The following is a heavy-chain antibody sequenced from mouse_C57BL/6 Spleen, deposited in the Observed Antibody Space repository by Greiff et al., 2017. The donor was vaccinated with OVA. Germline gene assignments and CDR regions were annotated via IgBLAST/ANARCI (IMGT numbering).Heavy chain of an antibody. Sequence: VQLQQPGAELVKPGASVKLSCKASGYTFTSYWMHWVKQRPGRGLEWIGRIDPNSGGTKYNEKFKSKATLTVDKPSSTAYMQLSSLTSEDSAVYYCAKGVLITTVVATDYFDYWGQGTTLTVSS. CDR2: IDPNSGGT. V-gene: IGHV1-72*01. CDR1: GYTFTSYW. J-gene: IGHJ2*01. D-gene: IGHD1-1*01. CDR3: AKGVLITTVVATDYFDY.